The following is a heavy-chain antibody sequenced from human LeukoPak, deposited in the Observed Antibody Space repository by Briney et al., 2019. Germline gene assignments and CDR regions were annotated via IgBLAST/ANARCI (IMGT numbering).Heavy chain of an antibody. CDR2: IIPILGIA. D-gene: IGHD3-22*01. Sequence: GASVKVSCKASGGTFSSYAISWVRQAPGQGLEWMGRIIPILGIANYAQKFQGRVTITADKSTSTAYMEPSSLRSEDTAVYYCASPYLVTYYYDSSGYDYYGMDVWGQGTTVTVSS. CDR3: ASPYLVTYYYDSSGYDYYGMDV. J-gene: IGHJ6*02. V-gene: IGHV1-69*04. CDR1: GGTFSSYA.